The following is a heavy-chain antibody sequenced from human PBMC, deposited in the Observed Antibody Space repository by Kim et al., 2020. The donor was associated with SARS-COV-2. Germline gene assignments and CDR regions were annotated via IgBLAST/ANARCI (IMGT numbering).Heavy chain of an antibody. CDR2: ISNCGGYI. CDR1: GFTFSSSS. Sequence: GGSLRLSCAASGFTFSSSSMNWVRQAPGKGLVWVSSISNCGGYIYYADSVKGRFTISRDNAKNSLYLQMNRLRVEDTAVYFCARDCPGASYYYGMDGWG. V-gene: IGHV3-21*01. J-gene: IGHJ6*02. D-gene: IGHD3-10*02. CDR3: ARDCPGASYYYGMDG.